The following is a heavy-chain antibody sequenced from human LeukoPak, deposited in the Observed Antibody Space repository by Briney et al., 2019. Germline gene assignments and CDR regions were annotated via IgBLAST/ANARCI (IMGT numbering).Heavy chain of an antibody. J-gene: IGHJ4*02. V-gene: IGHV3-21*01. CDR2: ISSSSSYI. D-gene: IGHD6-25*01. Sequence: GGSLRLSFAASGFTFSSYSMNWVGQAPGKGLEWVSSISSSSSYIYYADSVKGRFTISRDNAKNSLYLQMNSLRAEDTAVYYCARDRVAAGEFDYWGQGTLVTVSS. CDR3: ARDRVAAGEFDY. CDR1: GFTFSSYS.